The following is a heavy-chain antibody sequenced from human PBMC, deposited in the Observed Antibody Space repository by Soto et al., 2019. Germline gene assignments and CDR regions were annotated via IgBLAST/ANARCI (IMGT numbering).Heavy chain of an antibody. Sequence: QVQLEQSGAEVKKPGASVKVSCKASGFTFTGHYIHWVRQAPGQGLEWMGWINPNSGGTSYAQKFHGIVTMTSDTSITTAHKELSRLGSDDTAVYYCANSGSFFRPSRGYFDYWGQGTLVTVSS. CDR2: INPNSGGT. CDR3: ANSGSFFRPSRGYFDY. CDR1: GFTFTGHY. V-gene: IGHV1-2*02. D-gene: IGHD1-26*01. J-gene: IGHJ4*02.